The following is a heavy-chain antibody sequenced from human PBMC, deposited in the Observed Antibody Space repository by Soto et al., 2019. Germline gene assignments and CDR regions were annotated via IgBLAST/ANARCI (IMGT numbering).Heavy chain of an antibody. D-gene: IGHD6-6*01. J-gene: IGHJ5*02. V-gene: IGHV3-7*03. Sequence: GGSLRLSCAASGFTFSSYWMSWVRQAPGKGLEWVANIKQDGSEKYYVDSVKGRFTISRDNAKNSLYLQMNSLRAEDTAVYYCARDEHSNSSLGWFDPWGQGTLVTVSS. CDR2: IKQDGSEK. CDR3: ARDEHSNSSLGWFDP. CDR1: GFTFSSYW.